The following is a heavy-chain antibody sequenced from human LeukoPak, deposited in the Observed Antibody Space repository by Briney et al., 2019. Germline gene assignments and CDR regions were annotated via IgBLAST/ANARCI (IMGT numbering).Heavy chain of an antibody. CDR3: ARDWQPYYYYYYMDV. CDR1: GGTFSSYT. CDR2: ISAYNGNT. D-gene: IGHD6-13*01. V-gene: IGHV1-18*01. Sequence: GASVKVSCKASGGTFSSYTISWVRQAPGQGLEWMGWISAYNGNTNYAQKLQGRVTMTTDTSTSTAYMELRSLRSDDTAVYYCARDWQPYYYYYYMDVWGKGTTVTVSS. J-gene: IGHJ6*03.